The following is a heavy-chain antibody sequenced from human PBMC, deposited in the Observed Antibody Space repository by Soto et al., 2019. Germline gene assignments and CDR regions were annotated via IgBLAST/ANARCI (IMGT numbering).Heavy chain of an antibody. V-gene: IGHV4-34*01. D-gene: IGHD3-3*01. J-gene: IGHJ5*02. Sequence: SDTLSLTCAVYGGSFSGYYWSWIRQPPGKGLEWIGEINHSGSTNYNPSLKSRVTISVDTSKNQFSLKLSSVTAADTAVYYCARVDYDFWSGYYIPGYDWFDPWGQGTLVTVSS. CDR2: INHSGST. CDR1: GGSFSGYY. CDR3: ARVDYDFWSGYYIPGYDWFDP.